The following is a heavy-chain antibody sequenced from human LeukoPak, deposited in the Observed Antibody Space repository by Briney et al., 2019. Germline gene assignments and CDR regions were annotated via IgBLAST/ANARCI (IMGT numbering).Heavy chain of an antibody. Sequence: SGPTLVEPTQTLTLTCILSGFSLSTSGVGVGWIRQPPGKALEWLALIYWHDDKRYSPSLKTRLTITKDTSKNQVVLTMTNMDPVDAATYYCVHLLEVAGPGNDAFDIWGQGTMVTVSS. D-gene: IGHD6-19*01. J-gene: IGHJ3*02. CDR3: VHLLEVAGPGNDAFDI. CDR2: IYWHDDK. V-gene: IGHV2-5*01. CDR1: GFSLSTSGVG.